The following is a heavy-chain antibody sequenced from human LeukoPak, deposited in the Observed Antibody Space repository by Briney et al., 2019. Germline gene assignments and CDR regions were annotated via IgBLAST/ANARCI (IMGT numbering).Heavy chain of an antibody. CDR3: AGVLIAAAGYYFDY. D-gene: IGHD6-13*01. J-gene: IGHJ4*02. CDR2: IIPIFGTA. V-gene: IGHV1-69*05. CDR1: VGTFSRYA. Sequence: SVKVSCEASVGTFSRYAISCVREAPGQGLEWMGGIIPIFGTANYAQKWEGRVTITTVESTSTAYMGLSSLRSEDTAVYYCAGVLIAAAGYYFDYWGQGTLVTVSS.